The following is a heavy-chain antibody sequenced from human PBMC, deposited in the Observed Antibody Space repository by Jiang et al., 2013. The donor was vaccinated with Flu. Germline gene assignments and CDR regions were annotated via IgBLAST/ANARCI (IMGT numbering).Heavy chain of an antibody. CDR2: ISTGDGNT. J-gene: IGHJ5*02. V-gene: IGHV1-3*04. CDR3: TRDRHGDYWWFDP. Sequence: GAEVKKPGASVKVSCKASGYSFTNYAIFWVRQAPGQGLEWMGWISTGDGNTKYSRKFQGRVTITRDTSASTAYMELSSLRSEDTAVYYCTRDRHGDYWWFDPVGPGNPGHRL. D-gene: IGHD4-17*01. CDR1: GYSFTNYA.